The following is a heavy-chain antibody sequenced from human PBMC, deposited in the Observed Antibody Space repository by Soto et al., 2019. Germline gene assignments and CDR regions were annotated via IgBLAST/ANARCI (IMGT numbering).Heavy chain of an antibody. D-gene: IGHD3-10*01. V-gene: IGHV1-46*01. CDR2: INPSGGST. Sequence: ASVKVSCKASGYTFTSYYMHWVRQAPGQGLEWMRIINPSGGSTSYAQKFQGRVTMTRDTSTSTVYMELSSLRSEDTAVYYCARVGGNYYYYYGMDVWGQGTTVTVSS. J-gene: IGHJ6*02. CDR1: GYTFTSYY. CDR3: ARVGGNYYYYYGMDV.